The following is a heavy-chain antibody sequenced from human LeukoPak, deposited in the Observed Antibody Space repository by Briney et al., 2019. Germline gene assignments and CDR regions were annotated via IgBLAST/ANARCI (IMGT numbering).Heavy chain of an antibody. V-gene: IGHV4-38-2*02. D-gene: IGHD2-15*01. J-gene: IGHJ5*02. CDR2: IYHSGST. CDR1: GYSISSGYY. CDR3: ARRLLLRNWFDP. Sequence: SETLSLTCSVSGYSISSGYYWGWIRQPPGKGLEWIGSIYHSGSTYNNTSLKSRVTISVDTSKNQFSLKLSSVTAADTAVYYCARRLLLRNWFDPWGQGTLVTVSS.